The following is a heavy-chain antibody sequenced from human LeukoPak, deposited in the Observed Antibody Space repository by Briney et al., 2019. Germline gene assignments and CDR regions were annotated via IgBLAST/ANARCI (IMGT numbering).Heavy chain of an antibody. CDR3: ARDVGHCSGGSCHGGRGLDC. CDR1: GFTFSVYS. J-gene: IGHJ4*02. D-gene: IGHD2-15*01. V-gene: IGHV3-21*01. CDR2: ISSSSTYI. Sequence: PGGSLRLSCAASGFTFSVYSMSWVRQAPGKGLEWVSSISSSSTYIYYADSVKGRFAVSGDNAKNSLYLQMNSLRAEDTAVYYCARDVGHCSGGSCHGGRGLDCWGQGTLVTVSS.